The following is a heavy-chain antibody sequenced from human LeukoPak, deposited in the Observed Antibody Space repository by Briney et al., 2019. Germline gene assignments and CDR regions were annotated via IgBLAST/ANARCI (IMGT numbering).Heavy chain of an antibody. CDR3: ATGGRYGEEDWFDP. CDR2: IYTSGST. D-gene: IGHD4-17*01. J-gene: IGHJ5*02. CDR1: GGSISSYY. V-gene: IGHV4-4*07. Sequence: SETLSLTCTVSGGSISSYYWSWIRQPARKGLEWIGRIYTSGSTNYNPSLKSRVTMSVDTSKNQFSLKLSSVTAADTAVYCCATGGRYGEEDWFDPCGQGTLVTVSS.